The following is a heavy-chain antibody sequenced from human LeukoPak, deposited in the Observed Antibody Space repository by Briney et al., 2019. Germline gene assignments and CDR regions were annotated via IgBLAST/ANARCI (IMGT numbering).Heavy chain of an antibody. V-gene: IGHV3-74*01. CDR3: VREYSSSSGRVFDY. D-gene: IGHD6-6*01. CDR1: GFTFSTYW. CDR2: VNTDGSET. J-gene: IGHJ4*02. Sequence: PGGSLILSCAASGFTFSTYWMHWVRQAPGKGPVWVSRVNTDGSETYGDSVKGRFTISRDNAKNTLYLQMNSLRAEDTAVYYCVREYSSSSGRVFDYWGQGTLVTVSS.